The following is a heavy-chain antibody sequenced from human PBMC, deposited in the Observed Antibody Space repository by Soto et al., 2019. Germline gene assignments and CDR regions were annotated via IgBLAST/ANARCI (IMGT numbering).Heavy chain of an antibody. CDR3: ARLPPGVTAYPGDD. Sequence: SETLSLTCTVSGGSISSSSYYWGWIRQPPGKGLEWIGSIYYSGSTYYNPSLKSRITISVDTTKNQFSLKLSSVTAAATAVYYCARLPPGVTAYPGDDWGQGTLVTVS. CDR2: IYYSGST. J-gene: IGHJ4*02. D-gene: IGHD2-21*02. CDR1: GGSISSSSYY. V-gene: IGHV4-39*01.